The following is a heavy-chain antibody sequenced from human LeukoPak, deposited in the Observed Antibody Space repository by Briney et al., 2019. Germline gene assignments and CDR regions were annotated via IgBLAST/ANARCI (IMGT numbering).Heavy chain of an antibody. CDR1: GGSISSGGYY. J-gene: IGHJ4*02. CDR2: IYYSGST. CDR3: ARGGYSGGSCYCAY. V-gene: IGHV4-31*03. D-gene: IGHD2-15*01. Sequence: PSQTLSLTCTVSGGSISSGGYYWSWIRQHPGKGLEWIGYIYYSGSTYYNPSLKSRVTISVDTSKNQFSLKLSSVTAADTAVYYCARGGYSGGSCYCAYWGQGTLVTVSS.